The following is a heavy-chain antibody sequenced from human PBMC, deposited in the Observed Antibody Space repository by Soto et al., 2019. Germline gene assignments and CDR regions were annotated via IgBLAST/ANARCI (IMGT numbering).Heavy chain of an antibody. D-gene: IGHD6-19*01. CDR1: GGSFSGYY. V-gene: IGHV4-34*01. CDR2: INHSGST. CDR3: ARLSQYPNPGLNYMDV. Sequence: PSETLSLTCAVYGGSFSGYYWSWIRQPPGKGLEWIGEINHSGSTNYNPSLKSRVTISVDTSKNQFSLKLSSVTAADTAVYYCARLSQYPNPGLNYMDVWGKGTTVTVSS. J-gene: IGHJ6*03.